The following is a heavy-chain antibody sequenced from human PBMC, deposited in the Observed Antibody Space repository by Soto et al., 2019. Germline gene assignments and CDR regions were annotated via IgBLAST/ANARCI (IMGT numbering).Heavy chain of an antibody. D-gene: IGHD2-2*01. CDR1: GYTFTSYD. Sequence: QVQLVQSGAEVKKPGASVKVSCKASGYTFTSYDINWVRQATGQGLEWMGWMNPNSGNTGYAQKFQGRVTMTRNTSISTAYMELSSLRSEDTAVYYCARGVIVVVHAATLWFDPWGQGTLVTVSS. CDR2: MNPNSGNT. V-gene: IGHV1-8*01. CDR3: ARGVIVVVHAATLWFDP. J-gene: IGHJ5*02.